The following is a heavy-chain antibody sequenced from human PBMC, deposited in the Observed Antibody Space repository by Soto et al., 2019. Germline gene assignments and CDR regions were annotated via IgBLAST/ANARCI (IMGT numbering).Heavy chain of an antibody. CDR1: GGSISSSDHY. CDR2: IYYSGST. V-gene: IGHV4-39*01. J-gene: IGHJ4*02. CDR3: ARRIGADSFDY. Sequence: QLQLQESGPGLVKPSETLSLTCTVSGGSISSSDHYWGWIRQPPGKGLEWIGNIYYSGSTYNNPSLKRXXPXSXXTSKNQFSLKLSSVTAADTAVYYCARRIGADSFDYWGQGTLVIVSS. D-gene: IGHD1-26*01.